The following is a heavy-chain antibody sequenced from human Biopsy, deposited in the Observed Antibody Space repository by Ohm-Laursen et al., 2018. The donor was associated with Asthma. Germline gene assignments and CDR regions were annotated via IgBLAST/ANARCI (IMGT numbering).Heavy chain of an antibody. CDR3: ARPSPNGDILYYYYHMDV. CDR2: ISPIFGSS. V-gene: IGHV1-69*06. J-gene: IGHJ6*02. Sequence: SVKVSCNASGGMFGNYAISWVRQAPGLGLEWMGGISPIFGSSNYAQRFQGRVTITADIFTRTVYMELSGLRFDDTAIYYCARPSPNGDILYYYYHMDVWGQGTTVIASS. CDR1: GGMFGNYA. D-gene: IGHD3-10*01.